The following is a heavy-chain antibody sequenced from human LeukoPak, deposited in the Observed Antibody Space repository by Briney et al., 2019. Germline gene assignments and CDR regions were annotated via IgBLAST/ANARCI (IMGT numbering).Heavy chain of an antibody. J-gene: IGHJ4*02. D-gene: IGHD1-26*01. CDR1: GFTFSSYW. CDR3: VLFSRVVGATTEVDY. V-gene: IGHV3-74*01. Sequence: GGSLRLSCAAPGFTFSSYWMHWVRQTPGKGLVWVSRINSDGSSTSYADSVKGRFTISRDNAKNTLYLQMNSLRTEDTAVYQCVLFSRVVGATTEVDYWGQGTLVTVSS. CDR2: INSDGSST.